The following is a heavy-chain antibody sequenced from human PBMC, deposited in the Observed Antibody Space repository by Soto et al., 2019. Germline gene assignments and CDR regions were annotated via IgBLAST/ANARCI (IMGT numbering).Heavy chain of an antibody. CDR1: GGSISSGGYY. V-gene: IGHV4-31*03. Sequence: QVQLQESGPGLVKPSQTLSLTCTVSGGSISSGGYYWSWIRQHPGKGLEWIGYIYYSGSTYYNPSLKRRVTISVDTSKNQFSLKLSSVTAADTAVYYCASSDCGGDCYHAFDIWGQGTMVTVSS. CDR2: IYYSGST. J-gene: IGHJ3*02. CDR3: ASSDCGGDCYHAFDI. D-gene: IGHD2-21*01.